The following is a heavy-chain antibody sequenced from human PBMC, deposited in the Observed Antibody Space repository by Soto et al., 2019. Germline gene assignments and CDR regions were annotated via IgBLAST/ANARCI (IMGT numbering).Heavy chain of an antibody. D-gene: IGHD2-2*01. V-gene: IGHV1-18*01. CDR3: ARALVVPAATALDY. Sequence: ASVKVSCKASGYTFTSYGISWVRQAPGQGLEWMGWISAYNGNTNYAQKLQGRVTMTTDTSTSTAYMELRSLGSDDTAVYYCARALVVPAATALDYWGHGTLVTVSS. CDR1: GYTFTSYG. CDR2: ISAYNGNT. J-gene: IGHJ4*01.